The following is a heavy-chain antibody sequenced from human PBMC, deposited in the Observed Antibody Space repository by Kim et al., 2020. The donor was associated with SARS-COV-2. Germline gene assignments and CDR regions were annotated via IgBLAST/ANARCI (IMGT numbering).Heavy chain of an antibody. D-gene: IGHD3-3*01. CDR1: GFTFSNAW. V-gene: IGHV3-15*01. CDR2: IKSKTDGGTT. Sequence: GGSLRLSCAASGFTFSNAWMSWVRQAPGKGLEWVGRIKSKTDGGTTDYAAPVKGRFTISRDDSKNTLYLQMNSLKTEDTAVYYCTTALFKLRSYYYYYYGMDVWGQGTTVTVSS. J-gene: IGHJ6*02. CDR3: TTALFKLRSYYYYYYGMDV.